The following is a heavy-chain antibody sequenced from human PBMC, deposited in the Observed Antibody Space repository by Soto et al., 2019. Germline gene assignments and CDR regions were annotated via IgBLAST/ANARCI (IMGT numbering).Heavy chain of an antibody. CDR2: ISESGST. J-gene: IGHJ5*02. D-gene: IGHD5-12*01. V-gene: IGHV4-34*01. CDR3: ARFRSGFGSTGFDLFVA. CDR1: GGSFSAYY. Sequence: SETLSLTCAAYGGSFSAYYWSWIRQPPGKGLEWIGEISESGSTKHNPSLKSRVTISVDTSKNQFSLKLSSVTAADTAVYYCARFRSGFGSTGFDLFVAWGQGTPVTVSS.